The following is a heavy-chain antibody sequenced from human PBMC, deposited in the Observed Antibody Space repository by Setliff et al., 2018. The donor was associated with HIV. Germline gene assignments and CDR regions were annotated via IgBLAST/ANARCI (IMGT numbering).Heavy chain of an antibody. CDR2: INFGST. CDR3: ARSISSGWYYGYFDY. V-gene: IGHV4-59*11. Sequence: SETLSLTCTVSGGSISSRYWTWIRQPPGKGLEWIGYINFGSTTYNPSLKSRVTISLDTSKNQFSLKLSSVTAADTAVYYCARSISSGWYYGYFDYWGQGTLVTVSS. D-gene: IGHD6-19*01. CDR1: GGSISSRY. J-gene: IGHJ4*02.